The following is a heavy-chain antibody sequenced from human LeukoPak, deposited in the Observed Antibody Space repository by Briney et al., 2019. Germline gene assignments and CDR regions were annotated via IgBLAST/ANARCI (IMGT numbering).Heavy chain of an antibody. CDR1: GGSISSYY. CDR3: ARNPLKRVLWFGEFNYGMDV. D-gene: IGHD3-10*01. CDR2: IYYSGST. J-gene: IGHJ6*02. V-gene: IGHV4-59*12. Sequence: PSETLSLTCTVSGGSISSYYWSWIRQPPGKGLEWIGYIYYSGSTNYNPSLKSRVTISVDTSKNQFSLKLSSVTAADTAVYYCARNPLKRVLWFGEFNYGMDVWGQGTTVTVSS.